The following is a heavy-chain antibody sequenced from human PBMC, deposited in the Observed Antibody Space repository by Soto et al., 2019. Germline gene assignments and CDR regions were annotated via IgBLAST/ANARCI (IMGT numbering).Heavy chain of an antibody. D-gene: IGHD3-22*01. J-gene: IGHJ4*02. Sequence: GGSLRLSCAASGFTFSSYAMSWVRQAPGKGLEWVSAISGSGGSTYYADSVKGRSTISRDNSKNTLYLQMNSLRAEDTAVYYCAKNGVVVITTVPIKFDYWGQGILVTVSS. CDR1: GFTFSSYA. CDR3: AKNGVVVITTVPIKFDY. V-gene: IGHV3-23*01. CDR2: ISGSGGST.